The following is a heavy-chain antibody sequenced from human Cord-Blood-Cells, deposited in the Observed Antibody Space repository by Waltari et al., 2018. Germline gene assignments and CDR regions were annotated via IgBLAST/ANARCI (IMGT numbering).Heavy chain of an antibody. J-gene: IGHJ6*02. V-gene: IGHV4-59*01. Sequence: QVQLQESGPGLVKPSETLSLTCTVHGGSISSYYWSWIRQPPGKGLEWIGYIYYSGSTNYNPSLKSRVTISVDTSKNQFSLKLSSVTAADTAVYYCARAGSGSYYYYGMDVWGQGTTVTVSS. CDR1: GGSISSYY. D-gene: IGHD3-10*01. CDR3: ARAGSGSYYYYGMDV. CDR2: IYYSGST.